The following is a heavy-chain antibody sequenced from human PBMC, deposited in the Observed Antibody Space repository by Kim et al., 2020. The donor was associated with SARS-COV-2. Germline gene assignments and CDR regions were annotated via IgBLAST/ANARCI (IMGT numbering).Heavy chain of an antibody. CDR1: GFTFSSYW. CDR2: INSDGSST. CDR3: ARRRSRIAAAGTHGMDV. J-gene: IGHJ6*02. D-gene: IGHD6-13*01. Sequence: GGSLRLSCAASGFTFSSYWMHWVRQAPGKGLVWVSRINSDGSSTSYADSVKGRFTISRDNAKNTLYLQMNSLRAEDTAVYYCARRRSRIAAAGTHGMDVWGQGTTVTVSS. V-gene: IGHV3-74*01.